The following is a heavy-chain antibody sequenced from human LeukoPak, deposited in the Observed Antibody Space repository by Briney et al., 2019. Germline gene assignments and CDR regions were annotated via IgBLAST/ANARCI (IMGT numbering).Heavy chain of an antibody. V-gene: IGHV3-30-3*01. Sequence: GRSLRLSCAASGFTFSSYAMHWVRQAPGKGLEWVAVISYDGSNKYYADSVKGRFTISRDNSKNTLYLQMDSLGAEETAVYYCARALRGWPLDYWGQGTLVTVSS. CDR3: ARALRGWPLDY. D-gene: IGHD6-19*01. J-gene: IGHJ4*02. CDR2: ISYDGSNK. CDR1: GFTFSSYA.